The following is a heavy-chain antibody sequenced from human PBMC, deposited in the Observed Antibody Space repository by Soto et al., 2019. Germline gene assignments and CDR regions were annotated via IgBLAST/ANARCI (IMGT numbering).Heavy chain of an antibody. CDR3: ARTNTAMVTGWFDP. D-gene: IGHD5-18*01. CDR2: IIPIFGTA. Sequence: QVQLVQSGAEVKKPGSSVKVSCKASGGTFSSYAISWVRQAPGQGLEWMGGIIPIFGTANYAQKFQGRGTIXAXEXXSTAYMELSSLRSEDTAMYYCARTNTAMVTGWFDPWGQGTLVTVSS. J-gene: IGHJ5*02. CDR1: GGTFSSYA. V-gene: IGHV1-69*12.